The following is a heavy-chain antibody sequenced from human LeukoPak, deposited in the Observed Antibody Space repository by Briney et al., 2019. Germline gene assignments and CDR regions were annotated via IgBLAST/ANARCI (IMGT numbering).Heavy chain of an antibody. V-gene: IGHV7-4-1*02. Sequence: ASVKVSCKASGYTFTSYAMNWVRQAPGQGLEWMGWINTNTGNPTYAQGFTGRFVFSLDTSVSTAYLQISSLKAEDTAVYYCARGLPQSFLTGYYDFDYWGQGTLVTVSS. D-gene: IGHD3-9*01. CDR3: ARGLPQSFLTGYYDFDY. J-gene: IGHJ4*02. CDR1: GYTFTSYA. CDR2: INTNTGNP.